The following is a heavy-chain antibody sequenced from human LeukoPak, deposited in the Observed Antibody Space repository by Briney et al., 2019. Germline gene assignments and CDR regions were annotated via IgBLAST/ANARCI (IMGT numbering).Heavy chain of an antibody. D-gene: IGHD1-26*01. Sequence: GKSLRLSCAASGFTFSAYAMTWVRQAPGEGLEWVSAISAGAGSTFYADSVKGRFTISRDNSNSTLYLQMNSLRAQDTAIYFCANTKWELPNLDYWGQGTLVTVSS. CDR3: ANTKWELPNLDY. CDR1: GFTFSAYA. CDR2: ISAGAGST. V-gene: IGHV3-23*01. J-gene: IGHJ4*02.